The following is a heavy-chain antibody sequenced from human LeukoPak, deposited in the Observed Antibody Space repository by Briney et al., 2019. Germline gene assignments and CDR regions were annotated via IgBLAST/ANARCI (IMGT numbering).Heavy chain of an antibody. CDR2: TFYTGST. CDR3: ARHEQWLLWVAY. J-gene: IGHJ4*02. Sequence: SETLSLTCAVAGGSVSSNHFWGWIRPPPGKGLEWIGSTFYTGSTYYNPSLKSRVTISVDTSKNHFSLEVNSVTAADTAMYYCARHEQWLLWVAYWGQGTLVTVSS. D-gene: IGHD6-19*01. CDR1: GGSVSSNHF. V-gene: IGHV4-39*01.